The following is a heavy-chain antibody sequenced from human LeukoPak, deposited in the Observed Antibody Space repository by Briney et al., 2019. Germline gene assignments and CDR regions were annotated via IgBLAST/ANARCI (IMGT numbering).Heavy chain of an antibody. V-gene: IGHV3-21*01. CDR2: ISSSSSYI. CDR1: GFTFSCYS. J-gene: IGHJ5*02. D-gene: IGHD2-15*01. Sequence: GGSLRLSCAASGFTFSCYSMNWVRQAPGKGLEWVSSISSSSSYIYYADSVKGRFTISRDNAKNSLYLQMNSLRAEDTAVYYCARDSYSGEGGYNWFDPWGQGTLVSVSS. CDR3: ARDSYSGEGGYNWFDP.